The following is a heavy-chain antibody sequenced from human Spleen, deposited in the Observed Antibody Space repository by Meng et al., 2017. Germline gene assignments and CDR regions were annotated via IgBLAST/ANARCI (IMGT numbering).Heavy chain of an antibody. J-gene: IGHJ4*02. CDR2: INPNTDAT. V-gene: IGHV1-2*02. Sequence: GPRVPSGGEVKKPGASGKVSCKASGYTLTDYYMHWVRQAPGQGLELMGWINPNTDATNYAPKFHGRVTMTRDTSISTGYMELTSLTSDDTAVYYCARSSGWCRDDYWGQGTLVTLSS. D-gene: IGHD6-19*01. CDR1: GYTLTDYY. CDR3: ARSSGWCRDDY.